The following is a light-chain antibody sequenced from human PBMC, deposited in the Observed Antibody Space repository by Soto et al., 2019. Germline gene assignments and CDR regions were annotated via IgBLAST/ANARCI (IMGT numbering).Light chain of an antibody. CDR1: NIGSKV. CDR2: DDR. J-gene: IGLJ1*01. Sequence: SYQLTQAPYVSVAPGQADRISCGGDNIGSKVVHWFQQKPGQAPLLVVYDDRARPSGIPERFSGSNSGNTATLTISGAEAGDEADYYCQVWDSSRHRVFGGGTKVTVL. CDR3: QVWDSSRHRV. V-gene: IGLV3-21*02.